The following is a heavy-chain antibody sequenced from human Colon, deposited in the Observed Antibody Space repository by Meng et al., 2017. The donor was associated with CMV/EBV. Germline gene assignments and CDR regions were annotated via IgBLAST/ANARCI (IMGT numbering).Heavy chain of an antibody. V-gene: IGHV1-18*01. CDR3: ARARGGANHYYHGMDV. D-gene: IGHD4/OR15-4a*01. CDR1: GYTFNSYG. J-gene: IGHJ6*02. CDR2: ISAYNDNT. Sequence: ASVKVSCKASGYTFNSYGISWVRQAPGQGLEWMGWISAYNDNTNYAQKLQGRVTITADKSTSTAYMELSSLRSDDTAVYYCARARGGANHYYHGMDVWGQGTTVTVSS.